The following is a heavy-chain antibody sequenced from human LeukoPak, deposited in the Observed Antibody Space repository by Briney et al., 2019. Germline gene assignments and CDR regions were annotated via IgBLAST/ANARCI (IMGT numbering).Heavy chain of an antibody. J-gene: IGHJ4*02. CDR3: ATNAVVWFGGLTHPFDY. V-gene: IGHV1-24*01. D-gene: IGHD3-10*01. Sequence: ASVKVSCKVSGYTLTELSMHRVRQAPGKGLEWMGVFDPEDGETIYAQKFQGRVTMTEDTSTDTAYMELSSLRPEDTAVYYCATNAVVWFGGLTHPFDYWGQGTLVTVSS. CDR1: GYTLTELS. CDR2: FDPEDGET.